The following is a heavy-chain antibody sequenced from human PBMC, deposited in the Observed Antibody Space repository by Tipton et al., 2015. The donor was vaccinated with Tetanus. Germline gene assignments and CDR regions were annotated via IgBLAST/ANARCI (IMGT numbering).Heavy chain of an antibody. J-gene: IGHJ6*02. CDR3: ARTGDNYDFWSGHYGMDV. V-gene: IGHV4-59*01. CDR1: GGSISSYY. Sequence: TLSLTCTVSGGSISSYYWSWIRQPPGKGLEWIGYIYYSGSTNYNPSLKSRVTISVDTSKNQFSLKLSSVTAADTAVYYCARTGDNYDFWSGHYGMDVWGQGTTVTVSS. D-gene: IGHD3-3*01. CDR2: IYYSGST.